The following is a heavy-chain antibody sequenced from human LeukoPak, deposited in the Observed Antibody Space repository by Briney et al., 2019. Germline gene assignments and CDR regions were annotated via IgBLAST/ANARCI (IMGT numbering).Heavy chain of an antibody. J-gene: IGHJ3*02. CDR2: ISSNGGST. V-gene: IGHV3-64D*06. CDR3: VKALGYCSGGSCLAFDI. Sequence: GGSLKLSCSASGFTFSNYAMHWVRQAPGKGLEYVSAISSNGGSTYYADSVKGRFTISRDNSKNTLYLQMSSLRAEDTAVYYCVKALGYCSGGSCLAFDIWGQGTMVTVSS. CDR1: GFTFSNYA. D-gene: IGHD2-15*01.